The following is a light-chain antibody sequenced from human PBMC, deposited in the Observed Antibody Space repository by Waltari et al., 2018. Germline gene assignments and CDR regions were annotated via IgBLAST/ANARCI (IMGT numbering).Light chain of an antibody. Sequence: QAVVTQEPSLTVSPGGTVILTCGSSTGVVTSGPFAFWFQQKPGQAPKTLIHHTVNTHSWTPARFSGSLLGDKAALTLSDAQPEDEADYFCLLSYSGARRVFGGGTKLTVL. CDR3: LLSYSGARRV. J-gene: IGLJ3*02. CDR1: TGVVTSGPF. CDR2: HTV. V-gene: IGLV7-46*01.